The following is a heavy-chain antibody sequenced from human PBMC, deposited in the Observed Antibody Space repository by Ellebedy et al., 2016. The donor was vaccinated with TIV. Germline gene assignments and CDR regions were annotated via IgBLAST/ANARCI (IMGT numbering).Heavy chain of an antibody. CDR2: MHPNSGNT. Sequence: ASVKVSCKASGYTFSNNDINWVRQASGQGLEWMGWMHPNSGNTAYAQTFQGRVTMTWDATISTAYMELGSLRSEETAVYYCARVFCSGGACYLDAFDIWGQGTMVTVSS. D-gene: IGHD2-15*01. V-gene: IGHV1-8*01. CDR1: GYTFSNND. J-gene: IGHJ3*02. CDR3: ARVFCSGGACYLDAFDI.